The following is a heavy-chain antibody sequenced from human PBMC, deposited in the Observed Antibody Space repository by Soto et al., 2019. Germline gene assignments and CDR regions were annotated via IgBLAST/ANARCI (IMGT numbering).Heavy chain of an antibody. J-gene: IGHJ4*02. D-gene: IGHD1-1*01. CDR3: AMGTGTFEY. Sequence: PSQTLSLTCAISGDSVSSNSAAWNWIRQSPSRGLEWLGRTYYRSKWYNDYAGSAKSRIMINADTSKNQYSLQLNSVTPEDTAVYYCAMGTGTFEYWGQGILVTGSS. V-gene: IGHV6-1*01. CDR1: GDSVSSNSAA. CDR2: TYYRSKWYN.